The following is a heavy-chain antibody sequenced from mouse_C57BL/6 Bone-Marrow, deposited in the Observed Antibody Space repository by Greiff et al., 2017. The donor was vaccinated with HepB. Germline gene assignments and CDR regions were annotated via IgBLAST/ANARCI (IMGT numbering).Heavy chain of an antibody. CDR2: IYPGSGST. V-gene: IGHV1-55*01. Sequence: QVQLQQPGAELVKPGASVKMSCKASGYTFTSYWITWVKQRPGQGLEWIGDIYPGSGSTNYNEKFKSKATLTVDTSSSTAYMQLSSLTSEDSAVYYCAREGSNYSAMDYWGQGTSVTVSS. CDR1: GYTFTSYW. D-gene: IGHD2-5*01. CDR3: AREGSNYSAMDY. J-gene: IGHJ4*01.